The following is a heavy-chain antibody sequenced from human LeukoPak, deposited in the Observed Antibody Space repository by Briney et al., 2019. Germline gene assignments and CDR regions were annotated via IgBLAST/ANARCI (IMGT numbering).Heavy chain of an antibody. CDR1: GFTFSSYE. CDR3: ARDTITMVRGARSSDY. J-gene: IGHJ4*02. D-gene: IGHD3-10*01. Sequence: GGSLRLSCAASGFTFSSYEMNWVRQAPGKGLEWVSYISSSGSTIYYADSVKGRFTISRDNTKNSLYLQMNSLRAEDTAVYYCARDTITMVRGARSSDYWGQGTLVTVSS. CDR2: ISSSGSTI. V-gene: IGHV3-48*03.